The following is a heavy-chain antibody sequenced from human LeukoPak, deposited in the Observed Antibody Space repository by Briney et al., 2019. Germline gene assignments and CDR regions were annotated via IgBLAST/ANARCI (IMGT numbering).Heavy chain of an antibody. CDR2: IIPILGIA. D-gene: IGHD3-22*01. CDR3: ARVAGKYYDSSGADY. V-gene: IGHV1-69*02. J-gene: IGHJ4*02. CDR1: GGTFSSYT. Sequence: SVKVSCKASGGTFSSYTISWVRQAPGQGLERMGRIIPILGIANYAQKFQGRVTITADKSTSTAYMELSSLRSEDTAVYYCARVAGKYYDSSGADYWGQGTLVTVSS.